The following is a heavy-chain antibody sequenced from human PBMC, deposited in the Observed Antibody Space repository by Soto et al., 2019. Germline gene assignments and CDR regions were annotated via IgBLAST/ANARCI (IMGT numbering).Heavy chain of an antibody. J-gene: IGHJ4*02. D-gene: IGHD3-3*01. Sequence: QVQLVESGGGVVQPGRSLRLSCAASGFTFTSYGMHWVRQAPGKGLEWVAVVWYDGSNKYYADSVKGRSTISRDNSKNTLYLQMNSLGAEDPAIYYCARAIGYDRSFDYWGQGTLVTVSS. CDR2: VWYDGSNK. CDR1: GFTFTSYG. CDR3: ARAIGYDRSFDY. V-gene: IGHV3-33*01.